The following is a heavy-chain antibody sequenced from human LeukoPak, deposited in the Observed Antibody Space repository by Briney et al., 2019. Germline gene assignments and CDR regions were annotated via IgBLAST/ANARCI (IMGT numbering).Heavy chain of an antibody. D-gene: IGHD3-10*01. J-gene: IGHJ4*02. CDR2: IYYSGST. CDR3: ARHVRGSLGFDY. V-gene: IGHV4-34*01. Sequence: PSETLSLTCAVYGGSFSGYYWSWIRQPPGKGLEWIGSIYYSGSTYYNPSLKSRVTISVDTSKNQFSLKLSSVTAADTAVYYCARHVRGSLGFDYWGQGTLVTVSS. CDR1: GGSFSGYY.